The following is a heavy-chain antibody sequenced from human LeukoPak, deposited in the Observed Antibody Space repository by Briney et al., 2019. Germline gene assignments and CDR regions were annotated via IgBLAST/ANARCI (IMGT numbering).Heavy chain of an antibody. CDR1: GLTVSSNC. D-gene: IGHD3-22*01. CDR2: IYSGGNT. CDR3: ARRAGDYSHPYDY. J-gene: IGHJ4*02. Sequence: PGGSLRLSCAASGLTVSSNCMSWVRQAPGKGLEWVSFIYSGGNTYYADSVKGRSTISRDNSKNTVHLQMNSLRAEDTAMYYCARRAGDYSHPYDYWGQGTLVTVSS. V-gene: IGHV3-53*01.